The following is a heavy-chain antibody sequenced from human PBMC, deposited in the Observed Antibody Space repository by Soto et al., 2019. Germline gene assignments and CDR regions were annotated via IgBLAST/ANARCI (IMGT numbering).Heavy chain of an antibody. J-gene: IGHJ4*02. CDR2: KSYDGSNK. CDR1: GFTFSSYA. CDR3: ARDNSSSGSYFDY. V-gene: IGHV3-30-3*01. Sequence: QVQLVESGGGVVQPGRSLRLSCAASGFTFSSYAMHWVRQAPGKGLEWVAVKSYDGSNKYYADSVKGRFTISRDNSKNTLYLQMNSLRAEDTAVYYCARDNSSSGSYFDYWGQGTLVTVSS. D-gene: IGHD6-6*01.